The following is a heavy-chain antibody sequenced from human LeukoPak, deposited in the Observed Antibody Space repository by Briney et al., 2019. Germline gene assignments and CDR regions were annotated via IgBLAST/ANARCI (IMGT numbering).Heavy chain of an antibody. CDR2: IYYSGST. CDR1: GGSVSSGSYY. V-gene: IGHV4-61*01. Sequence: SETLSLTCTVSGGSVSSGSYYWSWIRQPPGKGLEWIGYIYYSGSTNYNPSLKSRVTISVDTSKNQFSLKLSSVTAADTAVYYCARWPRARYFDLWGRGTLVTVSS. J-gene: IGHJ2*01. CDR3: ARWPRARYFDL.